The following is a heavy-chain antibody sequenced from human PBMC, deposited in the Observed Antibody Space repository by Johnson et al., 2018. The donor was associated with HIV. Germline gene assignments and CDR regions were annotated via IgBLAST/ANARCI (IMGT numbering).Heavy chain of an antibody. D-gene: IGHD6-6*01. CDR1: GFTFSSYA. CDR2: ISYDGSNQ. Sequence: QVQLVESGGGVVQPGRSLRLSCAASGFTFSSYAIHWVRQAPGKGLQWVAVISYDGSNQYFADSVKGRFTISRDKSKNTVYLQMNSLRAEDMAVYYCATHVEYSSSPPYAFDIWGQGTMVTVSS. CDR3: ATHVEYSSSPPYAFDI. J-gene: IGHJ3*02. V-gene: IGHV3-30-3*01.